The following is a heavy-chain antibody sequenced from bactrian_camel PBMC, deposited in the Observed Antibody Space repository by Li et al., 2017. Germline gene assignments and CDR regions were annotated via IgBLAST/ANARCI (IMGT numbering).Heavy chain of an antibody. CDR3: AAEPPGGGSWYSPLSPRYFGY. Sequence: HVQLVESGGGSVQAGGSLNLTCVSSERIYCMGWFRQAPGKEREGVAVIDSDGSTSYADSVKGRFTISKDNAKNTLYLQMNSLKPEDTAMYYCAAEPPGGGSWYSPLSPRYFGYWGQGTQVTVS. CDR2: IDSDGST. CDR1: ERIYC. D-gene: IGHD6*01. J-gene: IGHJ6*01. V-gene: IGHV3S53*01.